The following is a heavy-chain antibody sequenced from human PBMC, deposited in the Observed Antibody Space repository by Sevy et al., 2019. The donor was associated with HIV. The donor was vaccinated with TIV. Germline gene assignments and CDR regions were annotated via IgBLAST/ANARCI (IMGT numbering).Heavy chain of an antibody. CDR3: VSLFLSYRSGWSYFDY. J-gene: IGHJ4*02. V-gene: IGHV3-66*02. CDR1: GFTVNDKY. CDR2: IFSSGSR. D-gene: IGHD6-19*01. Sequence: GGSLRLSCAISGFTVNDKYIIWVRQAPGKGLEWVSVIFSSGSRYYADSAKGRFTISRDNSKNTVDLQMNSVRAEDTDVYYCVSLFLSYRSGWSYFDYWGQGTLVTVSS.